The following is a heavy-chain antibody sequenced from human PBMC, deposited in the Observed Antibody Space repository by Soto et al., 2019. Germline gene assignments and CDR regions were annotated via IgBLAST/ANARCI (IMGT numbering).Heavy chain of an antibody. J-gene: IGHJ6*01. CDR1: GFTFDDYA. CDR2: ISWNSGSI. Sequence: EVQLVESGGGLVQPGRSLRLSCAASGFTFDDYAMHWVRQAPGKGLEWVSNISWNSGSIGYADSVKGRFTISRDNAKNSLYLQMNSLRAEDTALYYCAKDIGSRGFNGMDVW. V-gene: IGHV3-9*01. CDR3: AKDIGSRGFNGMDV.